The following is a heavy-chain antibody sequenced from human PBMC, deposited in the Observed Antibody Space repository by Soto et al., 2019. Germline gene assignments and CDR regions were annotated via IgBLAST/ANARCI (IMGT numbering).Heavy chain of an antibody. D-gene: IGHD4-17*01. Sequence: EGQLLQSGGGLVQPGESLRVSCAASGFTFSSSGMSWVRQAPGKGLEWVSSISVRGDYRYYADSVKGRFTISRDNSKNTLYLQMNSLTAEDTAVYYCATHGGFEFWGQGTMVAVSS. CDR2: ISVRGDYR. V-gene: IGHV3-23*01. J-gene: IGHJ3*01. CDR3: ATHGGFEF. CDR1: GFTFSSSG.